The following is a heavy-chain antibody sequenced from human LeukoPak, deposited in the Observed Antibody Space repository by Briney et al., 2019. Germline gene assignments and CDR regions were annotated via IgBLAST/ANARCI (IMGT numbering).Heavy chain of an antibody. Sequence: PGGSLRLSCAASGFTFSSYEMNWVRQAPGKGLGWVSYISSSGSTIYYADSVKGRFTISRANAKNTMYLQMNSLRAEDTAIYYCARVRGVAGAGIDYWGQGTLVTVSS. CDR2: ISSSGSTI. CDR1: GFTFSSYE. CDR3: ARVRGVAGAGIDY. V-gene: IGHV3-48*03. J-gene: IGHJ4*02. D-gene: IGHD6-13*01.